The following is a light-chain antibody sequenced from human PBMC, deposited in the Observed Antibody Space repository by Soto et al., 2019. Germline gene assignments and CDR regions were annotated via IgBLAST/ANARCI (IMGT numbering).Light chain of an antibody. CDR3: ISYTGSSTSYV. Sequence: QSALTQPASVSGSPGQSITISCSGTSSDVGSYDHVARYQQFPGKTPKLMIYEVSNRPSGVSSRFSGSKSGNTASLTISGLQAEDEADYYCISYTGSSTSYVFGTGTKLTVL. V-gene: IGLV2-14*01. J-gene: IGLJ1*01. CDR2: EVS. CDR1: SSDVGSYDH.